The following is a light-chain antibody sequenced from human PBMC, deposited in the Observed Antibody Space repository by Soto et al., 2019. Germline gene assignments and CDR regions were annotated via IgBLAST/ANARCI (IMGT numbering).Light chain of an antibody. CDR3: QQLSRYPRT. V-gene: IGKV1-9*01. J-gene: IGKJ4*01. Sequence: DIQLTQSPSVLSASVGDTVTITCRASQALSNYIAWYQQKPGKAPDLLIYSASTLQSGVPSRFSGSGSETEFSLTIRALQPEDFANYYCQQLSRYPRTFGGGTKVDIK. CDR2: SAS. CDR1: QALSNY.